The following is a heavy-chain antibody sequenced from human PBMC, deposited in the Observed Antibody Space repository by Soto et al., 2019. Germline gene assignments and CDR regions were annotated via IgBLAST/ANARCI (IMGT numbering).Heavy chain of an antibody. CDR3: AKGGGYDLDFDP. V-gene: IGHV3-23*01. J-gene: IGHJ5*02. D-gene: IGHD5-12*01. Sequence: EVPLLESGGGLVQPGGSLRLSCAASGFTFSSYAMSWVRQAPGKGLEWVSAISGSGDSTYYADSVKGRFTISRDNSKNTLYLQMNSLRAEDTAVYYCAKGGGYDLDFDPWGQGTLVTVSS. CDR2: ISGSGDST. CDR1: GFTFSSYA.